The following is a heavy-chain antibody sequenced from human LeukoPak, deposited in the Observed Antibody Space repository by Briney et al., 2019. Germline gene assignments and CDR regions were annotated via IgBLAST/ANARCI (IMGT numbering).Heavy chain of an antibody. CDR2: INSDGSST. CDR3: ARDRYYDSSGYYDSEFDY. J-gene: IGHJ4*02. D-gene: IGHD3-22*01. V-gene: IGHV3-74*01. CDR1: GFTFSSYW. Sequence: GGSLRLSCAASGFTFSSYWMHWVRQAPGKGLVWVSHINSDGSSTSYADSVKGRFTISGDNAKDTVYLQMNSLRAEDTAVYYCARDRYYDSSGYYDSEFDYWGQGTLVTVSS.